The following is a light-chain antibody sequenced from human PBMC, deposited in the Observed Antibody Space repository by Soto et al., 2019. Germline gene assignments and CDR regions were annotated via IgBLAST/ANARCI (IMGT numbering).Light chain of an antibody. Sequence: LMMTQSLSSLGSSLRERATINCKSSLNVLYSHNNKNYLAWYQQKPGQPPKLLIYWASSRESGVPARFSGSGSGTDFTLTISSLQAEDVAVYYCQQYYSTPWTFGQGTKVDIK. CDR2: WAS. V-gene: IGKV4-1*01. CDR1: LNVLYSHNNKNY. J-gene: IGKJ1*01. CDR3: QQYYSTPWT.